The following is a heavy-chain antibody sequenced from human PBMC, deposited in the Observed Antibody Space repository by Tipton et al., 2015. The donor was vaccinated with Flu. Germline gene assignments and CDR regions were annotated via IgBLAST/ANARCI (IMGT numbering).Heavy chain of an antibody. J-gene: IGHJ5*02. D-gene: IGHD3-10*01. CDR2: IYHSGST. V-gene: IGHV4-38-2*02. Sequence: GLVKPSETLSLTCTVSGGSISGYYWGWIRQPPGKGLEWIGSIYHSGSTYYNPSLKSRVTISVDTSKNQFSLKLSPVTAADTAVYYCARGTLWFGDTSGWFDPWGQGTLVTVSS. CDR3: ARGTLWFGDTSGWFDP. CDR1: GGSISGYY.